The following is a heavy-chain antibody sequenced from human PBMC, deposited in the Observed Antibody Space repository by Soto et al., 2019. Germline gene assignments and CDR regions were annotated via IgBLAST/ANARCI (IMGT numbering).Heavy chain of an antibody. V-gene: IGHV3-48*01. J-gene: IGHJ4*02. CDR2: ISSSSSTI. Sequence: EVQLVESGGGLVQPGGSLRLSCAASGFTFSSYSMNWVRQAPGKGLEWVSYISSSSSTIYYADSVKGRFTISRDNAKNSLYLQMNSLRAEDTAVYYCARDRYYSGGSCPYYFDYWGQGTLVTVSS. D-gene: IGHD2-15*01. CDR1: GFTFSSYS. CDR3: ARDRYYSGGSCPYYFDY.